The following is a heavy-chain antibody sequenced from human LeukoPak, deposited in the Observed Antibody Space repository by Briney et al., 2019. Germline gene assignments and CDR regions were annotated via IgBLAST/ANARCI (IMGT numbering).Heavy chain of an antibody. D-gene: IGHD3-16*01. J-gene: IGHJ4*02. CDR1: GFIFSNFG. Sequence: GGSLRLSCAASGFIFSNFGMSWVRQAPGKGPEWVSTISGGAENTHYADSVNGRLTISRDNSKNSMWLQMSSLRVEDTAVYHCARDVGGPMFDYWGQGILVTVSS. CDR2: ISGGAENT. CDR3: ARDVGGPMFDY. V-gene: IGHV3-23*01.